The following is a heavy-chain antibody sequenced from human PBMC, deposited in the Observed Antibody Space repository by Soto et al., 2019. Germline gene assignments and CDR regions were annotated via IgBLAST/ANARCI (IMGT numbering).Heavy chain of an antibody. V-gene: IGHV3-23*01. D-gene: IGHD4-17*01. CDR3: AKDRDGSTVTTLNWFDP. CDR2: ISGSGGST. J-gene: IGHJ5*02. CDR1: GFTFSSYA. Sequence: GGSLRLSCAASGFTFSSYAMSWVRQAPGKGLEWVSAISGSGGSTYYADSVKGRFTVSRDNSKNTLYLQMNSLRAEDTAVYYCAKDRDGSTVTTLNWFDPWGQGTLVTVS.